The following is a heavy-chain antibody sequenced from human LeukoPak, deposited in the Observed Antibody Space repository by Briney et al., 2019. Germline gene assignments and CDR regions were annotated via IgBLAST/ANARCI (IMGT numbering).Heavy chain of an antibody. Sequence: ASVKVSCKASGYTFTSYGISWVRQAPGQGLEWMGWISAYNGNTNYAQKLQGRVTMTTDTSTSTAYMELRSLRSDDTAVYYCARARLRLGELSPYYFDYWGQGTLVTVPS. D-gene: IGHD3-16*02. CDR3: ARARLRLGELSPYYFDY. J-gene: IGHJ4*02. V-gene: IGHV1-18*04. CDR1: GYTFTSYG. CDR2: ISAYNGNT.